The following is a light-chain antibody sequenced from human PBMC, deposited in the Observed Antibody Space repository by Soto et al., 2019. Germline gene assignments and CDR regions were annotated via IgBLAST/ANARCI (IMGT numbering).Light chain of an antibody. J-gene: IGLJ3*02. CDR2: EVS. CDR1: SSDVGAYNY. Sequence: QSALTQPASVSGSPGQSITISCTGTSSDVGAYNYVSWFQQHPGKVPKLIIYEVSNRPSGISSRFSGSKSGNTASLTISGLQAEDEADYYCSSYTTSSTRVFGGGTKLTVL. CDR3: SSYTTSSTRV. V-gene: IGLV2-14*01.